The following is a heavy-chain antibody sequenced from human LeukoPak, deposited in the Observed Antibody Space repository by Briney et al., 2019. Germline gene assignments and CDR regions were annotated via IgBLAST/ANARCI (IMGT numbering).Heavy chain of an antibody. J-gene: IGHJ6*02. V-gene: IGHV1-2*04. CDR2: INPNSGGT. CDR1: GYTFTGYY. D-gene: IGHD5-12*01. Sequence: ASVKVSCKASGYTFTGYYMDWVRQAPGQGLEWMGWINPNSGGTNYAQKFQGWVTMTRDTSISTAYMELSRLRSDDTAVYYCARDGSIVYSGYQGGYYGMDVWGQGTTVTVSS. CDR3: ARDGSIVYSGYQGGYYGMDV.